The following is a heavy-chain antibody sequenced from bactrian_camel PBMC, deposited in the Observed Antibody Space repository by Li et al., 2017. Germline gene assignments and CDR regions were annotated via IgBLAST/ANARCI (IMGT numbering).Heavy chain of an antibody. CDR3: QINDHQ. CDR2: LRLDGTA. CDR1: GYIFSRCG. V-gene: IGHV3S53*01. D-gene: IGHD2*01. J-gene: IGHJ4*01. Sequence: VQLVESGGGSVQLGGSLKLSCAASGYIFSRCGMAWYRQAPGKERESVSTLRLDGTATPADSVKGRFIISKDNAENTAYLQLNRLTTEDTAMYYCQINDHQRGRGTQVTVS.